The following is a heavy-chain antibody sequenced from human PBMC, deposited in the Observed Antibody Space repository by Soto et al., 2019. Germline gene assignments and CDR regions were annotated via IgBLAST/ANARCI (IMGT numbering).Heavy chain of an antibody. CDR2: IYWDDDK. CDR3: AQRLRGYGLGRERANYFAP. Sequence: QITLKESGPTLVRPTQTLTLTCTFSGFSLSTTGVGVGWIRQPPGKALEWLALIYWDDDKRYSPSLKSRLTITKDTSKNEVILTMTNMDPVDTATYYCAQRLRGYGLGRERANYFAPGGQGTLVTVSS. D-gene: IGHD3-10*01. V-gene: IGHV2-5*02. CDR1: GFSLSTTGVG. J-gene: IGHJ5*02.